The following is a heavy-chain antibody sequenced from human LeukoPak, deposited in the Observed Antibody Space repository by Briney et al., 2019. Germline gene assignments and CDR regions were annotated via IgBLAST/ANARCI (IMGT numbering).Heavy chain of an antibody. CDR1: GFTFSSYE. CDR3: SALGYNYGYFDY. D-gene: IGHD5-18*01. Sequence: GGSLRLSCVASGFTFSSYEMNWVRQSPGKGLEWVSYISRSGSITYYADSVKGRFTISRDNAKNSMYLQMNSLRAEDTAVYYCSALGYNYGYFDYWGQGTLVTVSS. J-gene: IGHJ4*02. V-gene: IGHV3-48*03. CDR2: ISRSGSIT.